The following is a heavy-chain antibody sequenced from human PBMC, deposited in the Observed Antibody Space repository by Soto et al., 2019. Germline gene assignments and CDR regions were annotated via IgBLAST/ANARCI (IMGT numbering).Heavy chain of an antibody. CDR2: IYYSGST. V-gene: IGHV4-31*03. D-gene: IGHD3-10*01. CDR3: ARSAQNYHGSGSDNWFDP. Sequence: PSETLSLTCTVSGGSISSGGYYWSWIRQHPGKGLEWIGYIYYSGSTYYNPSLKSRVTISVDTSKNQFSLKLSSVTAADTAVYYCARSAQNYHGSGSDNWFDPWGQGTLVTVSS. J-gene: IGHJ5*02. CDR1: GGSISSGGYY.